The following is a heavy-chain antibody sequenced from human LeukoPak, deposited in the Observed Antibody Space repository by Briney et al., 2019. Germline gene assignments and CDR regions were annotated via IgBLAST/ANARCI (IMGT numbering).Heavy chain of an antibody. CDR3: ARHSGSYYITGDY. CDR2: IYSGGST. CDR1: GFTVSSNY. D-gene: IGHD1-26*01. V-gene: IGHV3-53*01. Sequence: GGSLRLSCAASGFTVSSNYMSWVRQAPGKGLECVSLIYSGGSTPYADSVKGRFTISRDNSKNTLYLQMSSLRADDTAVYYCARHSGSYYITGDYWGQGTLVTVSS. J-gene: IGHJ4*02.